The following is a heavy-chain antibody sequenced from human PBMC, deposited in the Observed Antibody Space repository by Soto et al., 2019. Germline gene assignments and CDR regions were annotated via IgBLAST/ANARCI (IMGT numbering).Heavy chain of an antibody. D-gene: IGHD5-12*01. CDR3: ARGPMATGRVDY. Sequence: SETLFLTCAVSGGSISSGGYSWSWIRQPPGKGLEWIGYIYHSGSTYYNPSLKSRVTISVDRSKNQFSLKLSSVTAADTAVYYCARGPMATGRVDYWGQGTLVTVSS. V-gene: IGHV4-30-2*01. CDR2: IYHSGST. J-gene: IGHJ4*02. CDR1: GGSISSGGYS.